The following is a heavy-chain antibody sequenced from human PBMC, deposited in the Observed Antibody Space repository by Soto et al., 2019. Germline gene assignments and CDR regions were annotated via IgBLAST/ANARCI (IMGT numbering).Heavy chain of an antibody. CDR3: ARGGHVVVVTAALDY. D-gene: IGHD2-21*02. J-gene: IGHJ4*02. Sequence: QVQLMQSGAEVKKPGASVKVSCKASGDTFTDYYIHWVRQAPGQGLEWMGTVNPSGGHTTYAQHFLGRVTMTRDTSTSTLYMERTSLKSDDTAIYYCARGGHVVVVTAALDYWGQGTLVTVSS. V-gene: IGHV1-46*01. CDR2: VNPSGGHT. CDR1: GDTFTDYY.